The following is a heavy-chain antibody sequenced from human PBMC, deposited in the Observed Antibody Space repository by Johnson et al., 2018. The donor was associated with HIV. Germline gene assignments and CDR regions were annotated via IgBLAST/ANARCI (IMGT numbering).Heavy chain of an antibody. Sequence: VQLVESGGGLVQPGGSLRLSCAASGFTFSSYSMSWVRQAPGKGLVSVSAISGSGGSTYYADSVKGRFTISRDNYRNTLYLQMNSLRDEDTAVYYCAYSAAGHWGQGTMVTVSS. D-gene: IGHD6-13*01. J-gene: IGHJ3*01. CDR1: GFTFSSYS. V-gene: IGHV3-23*04. CDR3: AYSAAGH. CDR2: ISGSGGST.